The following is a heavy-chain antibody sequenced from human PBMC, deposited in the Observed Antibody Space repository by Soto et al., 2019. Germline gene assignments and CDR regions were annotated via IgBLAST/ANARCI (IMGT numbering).Heavy chain of an antibody. CDR3: ARDRPSGSSTGWPTSLDY. CDR2: IYYDGSEK. D-gene: IGHD6-19*01. Sequence: QVQLVESGGGVVQPGRPLRLSCGTSGFTFSSYGMHWVRQAPGKGLEWVALIYYDGSEKYYADSVKGRFTISRDYSTNTLYLPMRTLRVEGTGVYYCARDRPSGSSTGWPTSLDYWGRGTRVTVSS. J-gene: IGHJ4*02. CDR1: GFTFSSYG. V-gene: IGHV3-33*01.